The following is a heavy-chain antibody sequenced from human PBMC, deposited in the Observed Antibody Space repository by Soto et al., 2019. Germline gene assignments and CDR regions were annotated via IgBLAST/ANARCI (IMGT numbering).Heavy chain of an antibody. CDR2: MNPNSGST. D-gene: IGHD6-13*01. J-gene: IGHJ6*02. CDR3: ATPRVIAAAGTSYYYGMDV. CDR1: GYTFTSYD. V-gene: IGHV1-8*01. Sequence: ASVKVSCKASGYTFTSYDINWVRQATGQGLEWMGWMNPNSGSTGYAQKFQGRVTMTRNTSISTAYMELSSLRSEDTAVYYCATPRVIAAAGTSYYYGMDVWGQGTTVTVSS.